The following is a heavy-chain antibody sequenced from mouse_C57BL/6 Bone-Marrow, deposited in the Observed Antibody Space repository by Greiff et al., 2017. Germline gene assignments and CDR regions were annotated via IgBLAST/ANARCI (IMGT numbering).Heavy chain of an antibody. Sequence: EVQLQQSGAELVRPGASVKLSCTASGFNIKDDYMHWVKQRPEQGLEWIGWIDPENGDTEYASKFQGKATITADTSSNTAYLQLRSLTSEDTVVYYCTSYCYGSSCYYFDYWGQGTTLTVSS. CDR1: GFNIKDDY. CDR2: IDPENGDT. CDR3: TSYCYGSSCYYFDY. V-gene: IGHV14-4*01. D-gene: IGHD1-1*01. J-gene: IGHJ2*01.